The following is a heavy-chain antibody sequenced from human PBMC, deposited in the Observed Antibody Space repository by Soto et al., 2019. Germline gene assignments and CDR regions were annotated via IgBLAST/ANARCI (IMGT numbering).Heavy chain of an antibody. CDR2: INPNTGDT. V-gene: IGHV1-2*02. CDR3: ARDPIGGGAPYYFDY. Sequence: ASVKVSCKASGYTFTGDYMYWLRQAPGQGLEWMGGINPNTGDTIYAQKFQGRVTMTRDTSINTAYMDLSRPTSADTAVYYCARDPIGGGAPYYFDYWGQGTLVTVSS. J-gene: IGHJ4*02. D-gene: IGHD3-16*01. CDR1: GYTFTGDY.